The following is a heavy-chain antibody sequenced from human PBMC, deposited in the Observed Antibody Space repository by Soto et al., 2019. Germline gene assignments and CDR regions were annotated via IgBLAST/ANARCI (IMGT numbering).Heavy chain of an antibody. CDR3: ARCYCSVGSCYTCWHFDL. V-gene: IGHV1-18*01. Sequence: QVQLVQSGAEVKGPGASVKLSCQASGYTFMNYAISWVRQAPGQGLEWMGWISPSTGNTDQAQNFQGRVTMTLDTSTNTANMELRTLRSDDSAVYYCARCYCSVGSCYTCWHFDLWGRGTLVTVSS. CDR1: GYTFMNYA. J-gene: IGHJ2*01. CDR2: ISPSTGNT. D-gene: IGHD2-15*01.